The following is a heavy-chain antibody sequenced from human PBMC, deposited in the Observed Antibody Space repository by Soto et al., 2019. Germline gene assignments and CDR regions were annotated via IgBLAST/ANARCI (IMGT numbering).Heavy chain of an antibody. V-gene: IGHV3-53*01. CDR2: IYGGGTT. Sequence: GGSLRLSCAASGFTVSTNYMSWVRQAPGKGLEWVSVIYGGGTTYYADSVKGRFTIFRDNSKNTLYLQMDSLRAEDTAVYFRARKVKCYNAHFYYWFKGSLFTVSS. CDR3: ARKVKCYNAHFYY. J-gene: IGHJ4*02. D-gene: IGHD2-2*02. CDR1: GFTVSTNY.